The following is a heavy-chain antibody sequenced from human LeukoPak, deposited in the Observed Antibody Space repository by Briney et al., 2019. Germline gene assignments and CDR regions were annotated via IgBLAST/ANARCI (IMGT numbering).Heavy chain of an antibody. V-gene: IGHV3-21*01. CDR3: ARDRVVVPAAMHYYYGMDV. CDR1: GFTFNNYN. D-gene: IGHD2-2*01. CDR2: ISSSSDYI. J-gene: IGHJ6*02. Sequence: GGSLRLSCAASGFTFNNYNMNWVRQAPGKGLEWVSSISSSSDYIYYADSVKGRFTISRDNAKNSLYLQMSSLRAEDTAVYYCARDRVVVPAAMHYYYGMDVWGQGTTVTVSS.